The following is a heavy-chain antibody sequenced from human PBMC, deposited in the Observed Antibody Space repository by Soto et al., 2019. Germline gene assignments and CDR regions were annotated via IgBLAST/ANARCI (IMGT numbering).Heavy chain of an antibody. V-gene: IGHV3-23*01. CDR3: ANLLWFGELLAAY. CDR2: ISGSGGST. Sequence: GGSLRLSCAASGFTFSSYAMSWVRQAPGKGLEWVSAISGSGGSTYYADSVKGRFTISRDNSKNTLYLQMNSLRAEDTAVYYCANLLWFGELLAAYRGQGTLVTVSS. D-gene: IGHD3-10*01. CDR1: GFTFSSYA. J-gene: IGHJ4*02.